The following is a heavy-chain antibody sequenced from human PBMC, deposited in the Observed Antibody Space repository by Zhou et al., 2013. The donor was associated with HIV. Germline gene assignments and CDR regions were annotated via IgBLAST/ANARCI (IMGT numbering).Heavy chain of an antibody. Sequence: QVQLAQSGTEVKKPGSSVKVSCRASGGTFSSFPISWVRQAPGRGLEWMGGITPIFGRPNYAPKFQGRLTITTDESTTIAYMDLTSLTSDDTAVYYCATLGGSGDAFDIWGQGKWSPSPQ. CDR3: ATLGGSGDAFDI. J-gene: IGHJ3*02. CDR1: GGTFSSFP. D-gene: IGHD3-16*01. CDR2: ITPIFGRP. V-gene: IGHV1-69*05.